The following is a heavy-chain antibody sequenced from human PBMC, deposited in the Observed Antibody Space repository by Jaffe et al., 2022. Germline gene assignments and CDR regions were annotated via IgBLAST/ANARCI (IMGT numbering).Heavy chain of an antibody. CDR1: GFTFSSYE. D-gene: IGHD3-10*01. V-gene: IGHV3-48*03. J-gene: IGHJ4*02. CDR2: ISSSGSTI. CDR3: ASLGSGSYPFDY. Sequence: EVQLVESGGGLVQPGGSLRLSCAASGFTFSSYEMNWVRQAPGKGLEWVSYISSSGSTIYYADSVKGRFTISRDNAKNSLYLQMNSLRAEDTAVYYCASLGSGSYPFDYWGQGTLVTVSS.